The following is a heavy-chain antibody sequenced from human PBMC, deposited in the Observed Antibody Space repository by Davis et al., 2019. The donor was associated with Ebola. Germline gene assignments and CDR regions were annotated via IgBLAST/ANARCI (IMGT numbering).Heavy chain of an antibody. V-gene: IGHV4-30-4*08. Sequence: PSETLSLTCTVSGGSISSGDYYWSWIRQPPGKGLEWIGYIYYNGNTYYNPSLKSRVTISVDTSKNQFSLKLSSVTAADTALYYCARDGGSRGAEYFQHWGQGTLVTVSS. CDR3: ARDGGSRGAEYFQH. D-gene: IGHD6-25*01. CDR1: GGSISSGDYY. J-gene: IGHJ1*01. CDR2: IYYNGNT.